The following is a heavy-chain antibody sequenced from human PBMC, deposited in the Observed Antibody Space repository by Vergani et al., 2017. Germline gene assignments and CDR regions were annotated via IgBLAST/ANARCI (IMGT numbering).Heavy chain of an antibody. CDR2: ISWNSGSI. CDR3: AKADSSGYYPDAFDI. D-gene: IGHD3-22*01. CDR1: GFTFSTYG. V-gene: IGHV3-9*01. J-gene: IGHJ3*02. Sequence: EVQLVESGGGLVQPGRSLRLSCAASGFTFSTYGMHWVRQTPGKGLEWVSGISWNSGSIGYADSVKGRFTISRDNAKNSLYLQMNSLRAEDTALYYCAKADSSGYYPDAFDIWGQGTMVTVSS.